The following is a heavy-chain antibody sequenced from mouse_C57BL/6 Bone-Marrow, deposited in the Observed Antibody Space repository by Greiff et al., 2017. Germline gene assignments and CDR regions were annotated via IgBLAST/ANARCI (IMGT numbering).Heavy chain of an antibody. CDR1: GYTFTSYW. D-gene: IGHD2-2*01. V-gene: IGHV1-72*01. Sequence: QVQLKQPGAELVKPGASVKLSCKASGYTFTSYWMHWVKQRPGRGLEWIGRIDPNSGGTKYNEKFKSKATLTVDKPSSTAYMQLSSLTSEDSAVYYCASWGGYDPFAYWGQGTLVTVSA. CDR3: ASWGGYDPFAY. J-gene: IGHJ3*01. CDR2: IDPNSGGT.